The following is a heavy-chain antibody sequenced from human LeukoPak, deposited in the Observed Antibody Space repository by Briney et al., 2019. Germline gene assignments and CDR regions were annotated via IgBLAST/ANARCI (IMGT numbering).Heavy chain of an antibody. CDR3: ARGGGVTRSVGMDV. Sequence: SETLSLTCAVYGGSFSGYYWSWIRQPPGKGLEWIGEINHSGSTNYNPSLKSRVTISVDTSKNQFSLKLSSVTAADTAVYYCARGGGVTRSVGMDVWGQGTTVTVSS. CDR2: INHSGST. CDR1: GGSFSGYY. V-gene: IGHV4-34*01. J-gene: IGHJ6*02. D-gene: IGHD2-21*02.